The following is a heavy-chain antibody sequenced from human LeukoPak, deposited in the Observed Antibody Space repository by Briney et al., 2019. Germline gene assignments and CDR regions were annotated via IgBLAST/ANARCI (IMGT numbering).Heavy chain of an antibody. J-gene: IGHJ4*02. CDR2: INHSGST. D-gene: IGHD3-10*01. CDR3: AREMRGMVRGVKRNPHFDY. V-gene: IGHV4-34*01. CDR1: GGSFSGYY. Sequence: SETLSLTCAVYGGSFSGYYWSWIRLPPGKGLEWIGEINHSGSTNYNPSLKSRVTISVDTSKNQFSLKLSSVTAADTAVYYCAREMRGMVRGVKRNPHFDYWGQGTLVTVSS.